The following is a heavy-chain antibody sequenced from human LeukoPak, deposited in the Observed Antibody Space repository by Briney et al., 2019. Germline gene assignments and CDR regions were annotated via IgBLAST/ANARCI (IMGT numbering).Heavy chain of an antibody. D-gene: IGHD5-24*01. CDR2: VSRSSSYI. J-gene: IGHJ4*02. V-gene: IGHV3-21*01. CDR3: ARDLQSGVMATMSFTFDY. CDR1: GFTFSSYS. Sequence: GGSVRLSCAASGFTFSSYSMNWVRQAPGKGLEWVSSVSRSSSYIYYADSVKGRFTISRDNAKNSLYLQMNSLRAEDTAVYYCARDLQSGVMATMSFTFDYWGQGTLVTVSS.